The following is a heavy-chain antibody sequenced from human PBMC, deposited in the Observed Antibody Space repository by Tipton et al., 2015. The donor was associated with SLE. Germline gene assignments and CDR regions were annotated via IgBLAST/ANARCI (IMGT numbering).Heavy chain of an antibody. V-gene: IGHV6-1*01. Sequence: GLVKPSQTLSLTCVISGDSLSSDSAAWNWIRQSPSRGLEWLGRTYYRSRWHDDYADSVKGRITVNADSSKNQFSLKLNSVTAADTALYYCARHEGSGWTDHFQNWGQGTLVTVSS. D-gene: IGHD6-19*01. CDR1: GDSLSSDSAA. CDR3: ARHEGSGWTDHFQN. CDR2: TYYRSRWHD. J-gene: IGHJ1*01.